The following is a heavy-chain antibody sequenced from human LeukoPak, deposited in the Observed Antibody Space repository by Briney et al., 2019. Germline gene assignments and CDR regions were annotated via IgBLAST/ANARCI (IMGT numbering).Heavy chain of an antibody. CDR3: ARTGYSSSWYGLRYYYYYMDV. J-gene: IGHJ6*03. CDR1: GGSFSGYY. D-gene: IGHD6-13*01. Sequence: SETLSLTCAVYGGSFSGYYWSWIRQPPGKGLEWIGEINHSGSTNYNPSLKSRVTVSVDTSKNQFSLKLSSVTAADTAVYYCARTGYSSSWYGLRYYYYYMDVWGKGTTVTISS. V-gene: IGHV4-34*01. CDR2: INHSGST.